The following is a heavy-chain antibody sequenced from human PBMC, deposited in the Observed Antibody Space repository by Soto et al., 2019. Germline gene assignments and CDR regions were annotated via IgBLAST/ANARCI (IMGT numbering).Heavy chain of an antibody. CDR3: ARGSIIRAMDV. V-gene: IGHV3-11*06. CDR1: GFTFSDYY. CDR2: ISGSSDYI. D-gene: IGHD3-10*01. J-gene: IGHJ6*02. Sequence: GGSLRPSCAASGFTFSDYYMSWIRQAPGKGLEWVSYISGSSDYIDYADSLKGRFTISRDNAKNSLYLQMNSLRAGDTAVYFCARGSIIRAMDVWGQGTTVTVSS.